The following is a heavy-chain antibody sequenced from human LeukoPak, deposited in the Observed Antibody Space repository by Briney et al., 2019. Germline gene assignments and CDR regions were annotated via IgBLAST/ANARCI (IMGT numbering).Heavy chain of an antibody. D-gene: IGHD1-26*01. Sequence: GGSLRLSCAASGFTVSSNYMSWVRQAPGKGLEWVSVIYSGGSTYYADSVKGRFTISRHNSKNTLYLQMNSLRAEDTAVYYCARGSGGYGGGGFDYWGQGTLVTVSS. J-gene: IGHJ4*02. V-gene: IGHV3-53*04. CDR3: ARGSGGYGGGGFDY. CDR1: GFTVSSNY. CDR2: IYSGGST.